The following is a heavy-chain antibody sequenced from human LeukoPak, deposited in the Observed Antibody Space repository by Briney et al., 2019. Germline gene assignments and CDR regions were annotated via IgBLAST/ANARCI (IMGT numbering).Heavy chain of an antibody. V-gene: IGHV4-59*08. Sequence: SETLSLTCTVSGGSISSYYWSWIRQPPGKGLEWIGYIYYSGSTNYNPSLKSRVTISVDTSKIQFSLKLSSVTAADTAVYYCARLGMRYYYYGMDVWGQGTTVTVSS. CDR2: IYYSGST. D-gene: IGHD1-14*01. CDR3: ARLGMRYYYYGMDV. CDR1: GGSISSYY. J-gene: IGHJ6*02.